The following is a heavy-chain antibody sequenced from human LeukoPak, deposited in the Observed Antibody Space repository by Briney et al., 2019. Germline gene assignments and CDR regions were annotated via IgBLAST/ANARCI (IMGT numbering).Heavy chain of an antibody. V-gene: IGHV4-31*03. CDR3: TRVLGTVVGPGWFDP. Sequence: SETLSLTCTVSGGSISSGGYYWSWIRQHPGKGLEWIGYIYYSGSTYYNPSLKSRVTISVDTSKNQFPLRLSSETAADTAVYYCTRVLGTVVGPGWFDPWGQGTLVTVSS. CDR2: IYYSGST. CDR1: GGSISSGGYY. D-gene: IGHD4-23*01. J-gene: IGHJ5*02.